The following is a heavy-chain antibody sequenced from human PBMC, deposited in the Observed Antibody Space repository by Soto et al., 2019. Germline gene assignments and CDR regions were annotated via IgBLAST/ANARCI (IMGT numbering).Heavy chain of an antibody. D-gene: IGHD6-6*01. V-gene: IGHV3-48*03. CDR3: ARDELGGYFDY. CDR1: GFTFSNYE. CDR2: ISSSGSNI. Sequence: GGSLRLSCAASGFTFSNYEMNWVRQAPGKGLEWVSYISSSGSNIYYADSVKGRFTVSRDNAKNSLNLQMNSLRDEDTAVYYCARDELGGYFDYWGQGTLVTVSS. J-gene: IGHJ4*03.